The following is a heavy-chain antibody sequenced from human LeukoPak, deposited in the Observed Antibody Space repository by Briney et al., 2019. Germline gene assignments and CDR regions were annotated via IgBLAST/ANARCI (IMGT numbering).Heavy chain of an antibody. CDR3: ARQGYDFWSGYPGHYYYYMDV. CDR1: GGSISSSSYY. Sequence: SETLSLTCTVSGGSISSSSYYWGWIRQPPGKGLEWIVSIYYSGSTYYNPSIKSRVTISVDTSKNQFSLKLSSVTAADTAVYYCARQGYDFWSGYPGHYYYYMDVWGKGTTVTVSS. J-gene: IGHJ6*03. V-gene: IGHV4-39*01. CDR2: IYYSGST. D-gene: IGHD3-3*01.